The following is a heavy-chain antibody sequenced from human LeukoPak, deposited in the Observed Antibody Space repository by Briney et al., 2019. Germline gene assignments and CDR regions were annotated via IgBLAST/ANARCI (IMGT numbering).Heavy chain of an antibody. CDR1: GFPFTSYA. D-gene: IGHD4-17*01. CDR2: VNADNSNT. V-gene: IGHV1-3*01. J-gene: IGHJ6*03. CDR3: ARAYYGDYVFYYYYYMDV. Sequence: RASVKVSCKASGFPFTSYAIHWVRQAPGQRLEWMGWVNADNSNTKYSQEFQGRVTMTTDTSTSTAYMELRSLRSDDTAVYYCARAYYGDYVFYYYYYMDVWGKGTTVTVSS.